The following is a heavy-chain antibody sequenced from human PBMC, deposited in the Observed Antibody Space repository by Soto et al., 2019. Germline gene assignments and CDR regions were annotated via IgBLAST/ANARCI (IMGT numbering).Heavy chain of an antibody. CDR1: GFTFSSYD. D-gene: IGHD3-3*01. CDR3: ARGKNFWSGLDAFDI. CDR2: IGTAGDT. Sequence: PGGSLRLSCAASGFTFSSYDMHWVRQATGKGLEWVSAIGTAGDTYYPGSVKGRFTISRENAKNSLYLQMNSLRAEDTAVYYCARGKNFWSGLDAFDIWGQGTMVTV. V-gene: IGHV3-13*01. J-gene: IGHJ3*02.